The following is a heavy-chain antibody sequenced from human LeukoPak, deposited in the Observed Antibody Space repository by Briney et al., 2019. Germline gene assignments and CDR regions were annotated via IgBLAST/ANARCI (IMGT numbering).Heavy chain of an antibody. Sequence: SETLSLTCTVSGGSISSSSNYWGWIRHPPGKGLEWIGSIYYSGSTYYNPSLKSRVTISVDTSKDQFSLKLSSVTAADTAVYYCARGGELIDYWGQGTLVTVSS. CDR2: IYYSGST. J-gene: IGHJ4*02. CDR1: GGSISSSSNY. D-gene: IGHD3-10*01. CDR3: ARGGELIDY. V-gene: IGHV4-39*07.